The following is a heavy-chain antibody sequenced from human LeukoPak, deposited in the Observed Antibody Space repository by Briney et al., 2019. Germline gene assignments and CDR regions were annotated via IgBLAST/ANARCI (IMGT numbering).Heavy chain of an antibody. CDR1: GFSFISYR. CDR2: IKQDGSEK. J-gene: IGHJ6*04. CDR3: AELGITMIGGV. D-gene: IGHD3-10*02. V-gene: IGHV3-7*01. Sequence: GGSLRLSCAASGFSFISYRMSWVRQAAGKGLEWVANIKQDGSEKYYVDSVKGRFTISRDNAKNSLYLQMNRLRAEDTAVYYCAELGITMIGGVWGKGTTVTISS.